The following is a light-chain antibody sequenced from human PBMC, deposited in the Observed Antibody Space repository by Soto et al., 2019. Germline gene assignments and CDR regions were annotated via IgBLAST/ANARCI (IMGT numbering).Light chain of an antibody. J-gene: IGKJ1*01. Sequence: EIVMTQSPATLSVSPGERATLSCRASQSVSSNLAWYQQRPGQAPRLLIYDAPTRATGIPARFSGSGSGTEFTLTISSLQSEDFVVYYCQQYNNWPRTFGQGTKV. CDR2: DAP. CDR1: QSVSSN. CDR3: QQYNNWPRT. V-gene: IGKV3-15*01.